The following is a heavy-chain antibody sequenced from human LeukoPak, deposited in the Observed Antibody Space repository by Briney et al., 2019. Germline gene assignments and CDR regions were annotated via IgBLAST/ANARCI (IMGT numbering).Heavy chain of an antibody. V-gene: IGHV4-39*07. J-gene: IGHJ5*02. Sequence: PSETLSLTCSVSGDSMSSSSDCWGWIRQSPGKGLEWIGGIYNSGFNYYNPSLKSRVTLSVDTSNKQFSLKLASVTAADTAVYYCSREPRRGGWFDPWGQGILVTVSS. CDR1: GDSMSSSSDC. CDR3: SREPRRGGWFDP. CDR2: IYNSGFN.